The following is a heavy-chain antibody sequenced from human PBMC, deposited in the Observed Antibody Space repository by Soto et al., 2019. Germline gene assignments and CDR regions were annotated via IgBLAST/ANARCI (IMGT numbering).Heavy chain of an antibody. J-gene: IGHJ4*02. CDR2: IYYSGST. D-gene: IGHD3-22*01. CDR3: ARENYYDSSGYQYYFDY. Sequence: TSETLSLTCTVSGGYIISGDDYWSWISQPPGKGLEWIGYIYYSGSTYYNPSLKSRVTISVDTSKNQFSLKLSSVTAADTAVYYCARENYYDSSGYQYYFDYWGQGTLVTVSS. V-gene: IGHV4-30-4*01. CDR1: GGYIISGDDY.